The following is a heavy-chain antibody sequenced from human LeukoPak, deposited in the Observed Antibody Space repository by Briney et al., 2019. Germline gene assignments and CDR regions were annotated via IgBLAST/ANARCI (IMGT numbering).Heavy chain of an antibody. CDR1: GYTFTSHD. Sequence: ASVKVSCKASGYTFTSHDIIWVRQATGQGLERMGWMDPKSGKAGYEQKFQGRVTMTRDTSITTAYMELTNLRSEDTAMYYCARGGERAGSGTGYFDHWAQGTLVTVSS. V-gene: IGHV1-8*01. D-gene: IGHD6-19*01. J-gene: IGHJ4*02. CDR3: ARGGERAGSGTGYFDH. CDR2: MDPKSGKA.